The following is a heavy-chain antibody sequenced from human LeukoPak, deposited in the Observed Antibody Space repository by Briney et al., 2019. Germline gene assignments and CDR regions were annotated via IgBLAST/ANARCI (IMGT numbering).Heavy chain of an antibody. Sequence: GASVKVSCKVSGYTLTELSMHWVRQAPGKGLEWMGGFDPEDGETIYAQKFQGRVTMTEDTSTDTAYMELSSLRSEDTAVYYRATMVGAVAGNFDYWGQGTLVTVSS. CDR1: GYTLTELS. J-gene: IGHJ4*02. V-gene: IGHV1-24*01. D-gene: IGHD2-15*01. CDR2: FDPEDGET. CDR3: ATMVGAVAGNFDY.